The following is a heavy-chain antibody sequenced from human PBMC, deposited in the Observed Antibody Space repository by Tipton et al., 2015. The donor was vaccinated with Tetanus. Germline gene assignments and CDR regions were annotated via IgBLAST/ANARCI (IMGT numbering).Heavy chain of an antibody. D-gene: IGHD3-22*01. CDR2: ISYDGSNK. CDR1: GFTFSSYA. V-gene: IGHV3-30-3*01. CDR3: ARDQDYYDSSGPSGY. J-gene: IGHJ4*02. Sequence: SLRLSCAASGFTFSSYAMHWVRQAPGKGLEWVAVISYDGSNKHYADSVKGRFTISRDNSKNTLYLQMNSLRAEDTAVYYCARDQDYYDSSGPSGYWGQGTLVTVSS.